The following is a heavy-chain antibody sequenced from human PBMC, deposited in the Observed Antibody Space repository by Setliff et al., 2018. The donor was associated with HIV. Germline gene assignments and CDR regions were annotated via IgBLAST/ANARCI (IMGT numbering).Heavy chain of an antibody. Sequence: GASVKVSCKASGFTFNHYALSWVRQAPGQRPEWMGIINPSGGSTSYAQKFQGRVTMTRDTSTSTVYMELSSLRSEDTAVYYCATLSPTRQYSSSWYHFDYWGQGTLVTVSS. CDR2: INPSGGST. D-gene: IGHD6-13*01. CDR3: ATLSPTRQYSSSWYHFDY. J-gene: IGHJ4*02. V-gene: IGHV1-46*02. CDR1: GFTFNHYA.